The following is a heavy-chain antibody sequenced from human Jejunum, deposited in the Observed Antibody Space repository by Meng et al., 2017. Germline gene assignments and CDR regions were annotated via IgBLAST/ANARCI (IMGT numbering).Heavy chain of an antibody. Sequence: HVQLQESGPGLVKPSGTLSLTCAVSGGPITSSNWWSWVRQPPGKGLEWIGEIFHSGSTNYNPPLKSRVTISVDKSKNQFSLKVTSVTAADTAVYYCARAGLDNRFHFWGQGTLVTVSS. D-gene: IGHD2-2*03. CDR1: GGPITSSNW. CDR2: IFHSGST. J-gene: IGHJ4*02. CDR3: ARAGLDNRFHF. V-gene: IGHV4-4*02.